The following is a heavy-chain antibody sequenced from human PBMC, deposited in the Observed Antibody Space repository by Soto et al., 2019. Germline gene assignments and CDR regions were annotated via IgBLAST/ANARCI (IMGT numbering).Heavy chain of an antibody. Sequence: GASVKVSCKVSGYTLTELSMHWVRQAPGKGLEWMGGFDPEDGETIYAQKFQGRVTMTEDTSTDTAYMELSSLRSEDTAVYYCATSIGSPYDILTGFDYWGQGTLVTVS. CDR2: FDPEDGET. J-gene: IGHJ4*02. D-gene: IGHD3-9*01. CDR3: ATSIGSPYDILTGFDY. CDR1: GYTLTELS. V-gene: IGHV1-24*01.